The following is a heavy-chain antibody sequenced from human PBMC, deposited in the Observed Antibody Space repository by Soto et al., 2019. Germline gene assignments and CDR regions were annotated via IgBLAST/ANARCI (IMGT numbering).Heavy chain of an antibody. Sequence: EVQLVESGGGLVKPGGSLRLSCAASGFTFSNAWMNWVRQAPGKGLEWVGRIKSKTDGGTTDYAAPVKGRFTISRDDSKNSLYLQMNSLKTEDTAVSYCTIDWSRWLRPKGYYYYYGMDVWGQGTTVTVSS. CDR3: TIDWSRWLRPKGYYYYYGMDV. CDR1: GFTFSNAW. CDR2: IKSKTDGGTT. D-gene: IGHD5-12*01. V-gene: IGHV3-15*07. J-gene: IGHJ6*02.